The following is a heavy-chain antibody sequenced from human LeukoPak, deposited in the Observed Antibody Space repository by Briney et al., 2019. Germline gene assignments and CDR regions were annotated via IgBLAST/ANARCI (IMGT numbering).Heavy chain of an antibody. J-gene: IGHJ4*02. CDR1: GFTFSSYS. D-gene: IGHD6-13*01. Sequence: PGGSLRLSCAASGFTFSSYSMNWVRQAPGKGREWVSYISSSSSTIDHADSVKGRFTIYRDNAKNSLYLQMNSLRDEDTAVYYCARKYSGSLDYWGQGTLVTVSS. CDR2: ISSSSSTI. V-gene: IGHV3-48*02. CDR3: ARKYSGSLDY.